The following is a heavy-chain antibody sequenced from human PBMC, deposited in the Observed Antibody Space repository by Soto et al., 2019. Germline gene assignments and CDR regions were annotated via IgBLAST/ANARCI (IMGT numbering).Heavy chain of an antibody. CDR1: GVTLDGYS. J-gene: IGHJ4*02. V-gene: IGHV3-9*01. CDR2: ISWNSGSI. D-gene: IGHD5-18*01. CDR3: AKAVGSYGNFDY. Sequence: GGSRKPSRAASGVTLDGYSMHRVRQATGKGLEWVSGISWNSGSIGYADSVKGRFTISRDNAKNSLYLQMNSLRAEDTALYYCAKAVGSYGNFDYWGQGTLVTVSS.